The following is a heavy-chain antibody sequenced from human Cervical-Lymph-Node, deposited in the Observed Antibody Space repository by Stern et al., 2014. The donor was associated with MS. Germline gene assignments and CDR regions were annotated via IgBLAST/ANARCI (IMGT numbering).Heavy chain of an antibody. J-gene: IGHJ4*01. D-gene: IGHD3-3*01. CDR3: AGGSGTAYDLRGDY. V-gene: IGHV1-2*02. CDR1: GYIFTDHY. CDR2: INPNSGGT. Sequence: QVQLVESGAEAKAPGASMKVSCRASGYIFTDHYLHWVRQAPGQGLEWLGWINPNSGGTNYAQNFQGRVTMTRDTSISTAYMELRWLGYADTAVYYCAGGSGTAYDLRGDYWGQGTLVTVSS.